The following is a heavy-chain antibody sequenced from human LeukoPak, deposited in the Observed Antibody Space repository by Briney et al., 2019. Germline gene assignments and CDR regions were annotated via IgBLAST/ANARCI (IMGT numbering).Heavy chain of an antibody. V-gene: IGHV3-66*02. CDR2: IYSGGST. D-gene: IGHD3-22*01. CDR3: ARDHSSGYYF. J-gene: IGHJ4*02. Sequence: GGSLILSCAASGFTVSSNYMSWVRQAPGKGLEWVSVIYSGGSTYYADSVKGRFTISRDNSKNTLYLQMNSLRAEDTAVYYCARDHSSGYYFWGQGTLVTVSS. CDR1: GFTVSSNY.